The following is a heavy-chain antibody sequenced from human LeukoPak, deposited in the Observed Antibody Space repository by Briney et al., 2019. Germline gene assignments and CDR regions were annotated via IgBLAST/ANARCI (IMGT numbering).Heavy chain of an antibody. CDR3: AREQNYCSSTSCYIGSFDY. V-gene: IGHV4-31*03. CDR1: GGSISSGGYY. J-gene: IGHJ4*02. CDR2: IYYSGST. Sequence: SETLSLTCTVSGGSISSGGYYWSWIRQHPGKGLEWLGYIYYSGSTYYNPSLKSRVTISVDTSKNQFSLKLSSVTAADTAVYYCAREQNYCSSTSCYIGSFDYWGQGTLVTVSS. D-gene: IGHD2-2*02.